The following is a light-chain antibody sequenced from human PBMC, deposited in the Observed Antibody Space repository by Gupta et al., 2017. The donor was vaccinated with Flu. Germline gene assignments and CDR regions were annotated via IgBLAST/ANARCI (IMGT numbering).Light chain of an antibody. V-gene: IGLV2-14*01. J-gene: IGLJ3*02. Sequence: QSALTQPASVSGSPGQSITISCTGTSSAVGDYNRVSWYQQHPGKAPKLIVYEVSNRPSGVSNRFSGSKSGNTASLTISGLQADDEADYYCSSYSRSTASIIAWVFGGGTKVTVL. CDR3: SSYSRSTASIIAWV. CDR2: EVS. CDR1: SSAVGDYNR.